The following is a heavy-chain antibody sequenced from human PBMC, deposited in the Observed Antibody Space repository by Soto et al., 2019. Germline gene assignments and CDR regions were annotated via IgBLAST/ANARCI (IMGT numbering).Heavy chain of an antibody. J-gene: IGHJ6*02. D-gene: IGHD6-13*01. CDR1: GYTFTSYD. CDR3: AWYSSSWGENYYYYGMDV. CDR2: MNPNSGNT. Sequence: ASVKVSCKASGYTFTSYDINWLRQATGQGLEWMGWMNPNSGNTGYAQKFQGRVTMTRDTSISTAYMELSSLRSEDTAVYYCAWYSSSWGENYYYYGMDVWGQGTTVTVSS. V-gene: IGHV1-8*01.